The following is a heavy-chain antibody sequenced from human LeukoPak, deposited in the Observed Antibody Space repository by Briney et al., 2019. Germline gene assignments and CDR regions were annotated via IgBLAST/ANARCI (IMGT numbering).Heavy chain of an antibody. V-gene: IGHV3-30*03. J-gene: IGHJ1*01. Sequence: PGGSLRLSCAASGFTFSSYGMHWVRQAPGKGLEWVAVIAYDGSDKYYADSVKGRFTISRDNSKNTLYLQMNSLRAEDTAVYYCASVPLLWFGELLSQYFQHWGQGTLVTVSS. CDR2: IAYDGSDK. D-gene: IGHD3-10*01. CDR3: ASVPLLWFGELLSQYFQH. CDR1: GFTFSSYG.